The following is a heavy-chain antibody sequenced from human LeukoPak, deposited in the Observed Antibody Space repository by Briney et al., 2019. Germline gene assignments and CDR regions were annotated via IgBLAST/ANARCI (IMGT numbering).Heavy chain of an antibody. CDR3: ASSRSYYLDY. J-gene: IGHJ4*02. D-gene: IGHD6-6*01. CDR2: INHSGST. CDR1: GGSFSGYY. V-gene: IGHV4-34*01. Sequence: SETLSLTCAVYGGSFSGYYWSWIRQPPGKGLEWIGEINHSGSTNYNPSLKSRVTISVDTSKNQFSLKLSSVTAADTAVYYCASSRSYYLDYWGQGTLVTVSS.